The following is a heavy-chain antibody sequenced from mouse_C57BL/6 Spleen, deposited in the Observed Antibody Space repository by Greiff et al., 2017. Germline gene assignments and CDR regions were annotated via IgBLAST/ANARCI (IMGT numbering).Heavy chain of an antibody. CDR1: GFTFSSYA. CDR3: ARGWVDY. V-gene: IGHV5-4*01. D-gene: IGHD2-3*01. J-gene: IGHJ4*01. CDR2: ISDGGSYT. Sequence: DVQVVESGGGLVKPGGSLKLSCAASGFTFSSYAMSWVRQTPEKRLGWVATISDGGSYTYYPDNVKGRFTISRDNAKNNLYLQMSHLKSEDTAMYYCARGWVDYWGQGTSVTVSS.